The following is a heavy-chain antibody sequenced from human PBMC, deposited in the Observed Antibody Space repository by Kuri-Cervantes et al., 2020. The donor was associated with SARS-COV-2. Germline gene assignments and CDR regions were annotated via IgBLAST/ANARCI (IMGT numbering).Heavy chain of an antibody. Sequence: GGSLRLSCRGSGYSFTSYWIGWVRQMPGKGLEWMGIIYPGDSDTRYSPSFQGQVTTSDDKSISTAYLQWSSLKASDTAMYYCARPGYCSGGSCYSLYYWGQGTLVTVSS. CDR1: GYSFTSYW. CDR3: ARPGYCSGGSCYSLYY. CDR2: IYPGDSDT. V-gene: IGHV5-51*01. D-gene: IGHD2-15*01. J-gene: IGHJ4*02.